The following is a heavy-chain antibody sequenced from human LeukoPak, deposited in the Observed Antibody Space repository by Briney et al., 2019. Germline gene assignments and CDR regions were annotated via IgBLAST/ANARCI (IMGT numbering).Heavy chain of an antibody. D-gene: IGHD3-10*01. CDR2: ISTSGRTI. J-gene: IGHJ4*02. Sequence: GGSLRLSCAASGITFTDHYINWIRQAPGKGLEWLSYISTSGRTIAYADSVKGRFTISRDNAKNSLYLQMNNLRADDTAVYYCARTKSEPTYGQHHGLDNWGQGTLVTVSS. V-gene: IGHV3-11*01. CDR1: GITFTDHY. CDR3: ARTKSEPTYGQHHGLDN.